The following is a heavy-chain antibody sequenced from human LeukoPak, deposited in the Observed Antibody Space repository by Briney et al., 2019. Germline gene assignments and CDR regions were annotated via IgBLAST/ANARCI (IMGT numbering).Heavy chain of an antibody. J-gene: IGHJ5*02. V-gene: IGHV4-34*01. Sequence: SETLSLTCAVYGGSFSGYYWSWIRQPPGKGLEWIGEINHSGSTNYNPSLKSRVTISVDTSKNQFSLKLSSVTAADTAVYYCARGRSGWWSRWFDRWGQGTLVTVSS. D-gene: IGHD6-19*01. CDR1: GGSFSGYY. CDR3: ARGRSGWWSRWFDR. CDR2: INHSGST.